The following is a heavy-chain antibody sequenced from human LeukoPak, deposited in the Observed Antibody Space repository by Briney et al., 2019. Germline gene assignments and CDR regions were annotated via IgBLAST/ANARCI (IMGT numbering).Heavy chain of an antibody. Sequence: PSQTLSLTCTVSGGSISSGSYYWSWIRQPAGKGLEWIGRIYTSGSTNYNPSLKSRVTISVDTSKNQFSLKLSSVTAADTAVYYCARGVEYSSSWYTPPGVPFDYWGQGTLVTVSS. CDR1: GGSISSGSYY. V-gene: IGHV4-61*02. CDR2: IYTSGST. J-gene: IGHJ4*02. CDR3: ARGVEYSSSWYTPPGVPFDY. D-gene: IGHD6-13*01.